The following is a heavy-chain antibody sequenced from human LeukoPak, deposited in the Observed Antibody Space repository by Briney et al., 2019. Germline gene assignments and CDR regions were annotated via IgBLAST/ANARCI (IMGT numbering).Heavy chain of an antibody. CDR1: GFTFSSYA. CDR2: ISGSGGST. CDR3: ARGPGSSRPVYYYYGMDV. V-gene: IGHV3-23*01. J-gene: IGHJ6*02. D-gene: IGHD6-13*01. Sequence: PGGSLRLSCAASGFTFSSYAMSWVRQAPGKGLEWVSAISGSGGSTYYADSVKGRFTISRDNSKNTLYLQMNSLRAEDTAVYYCARGPGSSRPVYYYYGMDVWGQGTTVTVSS.